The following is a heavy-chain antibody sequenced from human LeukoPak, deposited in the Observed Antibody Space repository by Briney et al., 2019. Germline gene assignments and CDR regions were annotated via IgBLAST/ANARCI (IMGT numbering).Heavy chain of an antibody. CDR2: INPNSGGT. CDR1: GYTFTGYY. J-gene: IGHJ5*02. V-gene: IGHV1-2*02. CDR3: ARDKTAVVVPAATNWFDP. D-gene: IGHD2-2*01. Sequence: GASVKVSCKASGYTFTGYYIHWVRQAPGQGLEWMGWINPNSGGTNYAQKFQGRVTMTRDTSISTAYMELSRLRSDDTAVYYCARDKTAVVVPAATNWFDPWGQGTLVTVSS.